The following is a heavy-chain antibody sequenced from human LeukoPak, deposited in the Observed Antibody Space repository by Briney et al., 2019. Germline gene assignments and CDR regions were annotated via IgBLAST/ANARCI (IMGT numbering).Heavy chain of an antibody. CDR1: GGTFSSYA. Sequence: ASVKVSCKASGGTFSSYAISWVRQAPGQGLEWMGRIIPIFGTANYAQKFQGRVTITTDESTSTAYMELSSLRSEDTAVYYCARTDYGDYGRPFDYWGQGTLVTVPS. CDR2: IIPIFGTA. CDR3: ARTDYGDYGRPFDY. D-gene: IGHD4-17*01. J-gene: IGHJ4*02. V-gene: IGHV1-69*05.